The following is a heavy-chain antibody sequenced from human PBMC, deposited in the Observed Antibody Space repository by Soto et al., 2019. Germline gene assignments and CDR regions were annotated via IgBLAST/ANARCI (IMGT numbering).Heavy chain of an antibody. CDR3: ARPVPRGYYYGMDV. CDR2: LNHSGST. Sequence: SETMSLTCAVYGGSFSGYYWSRIRQPPRKGLEWIGELNHSGSTNYHPSLKSRVTISVDKSKNQFSLKLSSVTAADTAVYYCARPVPRGYYYGMDVLGQGTTVTVSS. V-gene: IGHV4-34*01. CDR1: GGSFSGYY. D-gene: IGHD1-1*01. J-gene: IGHJ6*02.